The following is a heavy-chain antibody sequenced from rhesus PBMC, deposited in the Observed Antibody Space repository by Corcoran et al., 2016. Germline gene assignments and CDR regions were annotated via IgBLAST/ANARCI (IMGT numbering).Heavy chain of an antibody. D-gene: IGHD6-31*01. CDR1: GFSLSTSGLG. Sequence: QVTLKESGPALVKPTQTLTLTCTFSGFSLSTSGLGVGWIRQPPGQALEWLASIYWEDDKYHSPYLKSRLTISKDTSKNQVFLTMTNMDPVDTATYDCARVSPHSSGWYSNGLDSWGQGVVVTVSS. CDR3: ARVSPHSSGWYSNGLDS. V-gene: IGHV2S1*01. J-gene: IGHJ6*01. CDR2: IYWEDDK.